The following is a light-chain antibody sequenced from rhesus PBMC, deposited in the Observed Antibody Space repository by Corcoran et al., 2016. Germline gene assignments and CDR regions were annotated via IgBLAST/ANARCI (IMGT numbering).Light chain of an antibody. V-gene: IGKV3-42*03. CDR1: QSVSSN. J-gene: IGKJ4*01. CDR3: QQFTNWPLT. CDR2: GES. Sequence: EIVMTQSPATLSLSPGERATLSCRASQSVSSNLAWYQQKPGQAPSLLIYGESNRATGIPDRFSGSGSGTDFTLTISSLEPEDFAVYYCQQFTNWPLTFGGGTKVEIK.